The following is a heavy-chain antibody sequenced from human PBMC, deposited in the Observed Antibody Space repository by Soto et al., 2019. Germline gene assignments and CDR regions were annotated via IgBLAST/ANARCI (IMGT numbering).Heavy chain of an antibody. CDR2: ISNSGDTI. D-gene: IGHD2-2*01. CDR1: GFTFSYYT. J-gene: IGHJ6*02. CDR3: VDPVPAPTHYDYDDMDV. V-gene: IGHV3-23*01. Sequence: EVQLLESGGGLVQPGGSLRLSCVASGFTFSYYTMSWVRQAPGKGLEWVSGISNSGDTIYYADSVKGRFTISRDNFKNTLSLQMNSLRADDTAVYYWVDPVPAPTHYDYDDMDVWGQGTTVTVSS.